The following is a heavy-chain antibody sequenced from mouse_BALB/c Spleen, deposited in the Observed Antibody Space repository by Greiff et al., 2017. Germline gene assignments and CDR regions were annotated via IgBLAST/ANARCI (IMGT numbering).Heavy chain of an antibody. CDR1: GYTFTSYW. V-gene: IGHV1S81*02. CDR2: INPSNGRT. J-gene: IGHJ4*01. Sequence: QVQLKQPGAELVKPGASVKLSCKASGYTFTSYWMHWVKQRPGQGLEWIGEINPSNGRTNYNEKFKSKATLTVDKSSSTAYMQLSSLTSEDSAVYYCARYGPYYAMDYWGQGTSVTVSS. CDR3: ARYGPYYAMDY. D-gene: IGHD1-1*02.